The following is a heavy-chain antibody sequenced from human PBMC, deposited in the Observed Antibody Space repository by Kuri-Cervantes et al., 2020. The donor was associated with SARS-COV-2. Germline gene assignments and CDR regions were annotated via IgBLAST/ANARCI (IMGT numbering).Heavy chain of an antibody. CDR1: GGTFSSYA. D-gene: IGHD3-3*01. CDR2: IIPIFGTS. J-gene: IGHJ6*02. Sequence: SVKVSCKASGGTFSSYAISWVRQAPGQGLEWMGGIIPIFGTSNYAQKLQGRVTMTTDTSTSTAYMELRSLRSDDTAVYDCARLDFWSGLPHYHYCGMDVWGQGTTVTVSS. V-gene: IGHV1-69*05. CDR3: ARLDFWSGLPHYHYCGMDV.